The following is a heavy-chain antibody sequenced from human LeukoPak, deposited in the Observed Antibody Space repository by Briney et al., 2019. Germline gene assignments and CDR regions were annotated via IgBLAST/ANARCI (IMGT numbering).Heavy chain of an antibody. CDR1: GYSFTSNV. CDR3: ARDRGDVLLWFGEFNY. J-gene: IGHJ4*02. Sequence: TSVKVSCKASGYSFTSNVISWVRQAPGQGLEWMGWISAYNGNTNYAQKLQGRVTMTTDTSTSTAYMELRSLRSDDTAVYYCARDRGDVLLWFGEFNYWGQGTLVTVSS. V-gene: IGHV1-18*01. CDR2: ISAYNGNT. D-gene: IGHD3-10*01.